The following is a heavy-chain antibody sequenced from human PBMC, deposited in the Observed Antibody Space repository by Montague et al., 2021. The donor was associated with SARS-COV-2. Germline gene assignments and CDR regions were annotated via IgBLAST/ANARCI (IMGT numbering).Heavy chain of an antibody. Sequence: SETLSLTCTVPSGAIASRRWGGIRQSTGKKPKYVKNAHYTGRSRSNPSLQSRVFISVDTSKNQVSLKLSSVTAADTAVYYCARDTLYYGSDSYYVDTFDMWGQGTMVTVSS. CDR3: ARDTLYYGSDSYYVDTFDM. CDR1: SGAIASRR. D-gene: IGHD3-10*01. J-gene: IGHJ3*02. V-gene: IGHV4-59*01. CDR2: AHYTGRS.